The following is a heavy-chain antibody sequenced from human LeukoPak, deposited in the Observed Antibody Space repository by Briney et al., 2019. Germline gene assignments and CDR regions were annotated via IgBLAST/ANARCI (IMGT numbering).Heavy chain of an antibody. V-gene: IGHV1-69*13. CDR3: ARAQSLRRPSLDV. Sequence: SVKVSCKASGGTFSSYAISWVRQAPGQGLEWMGVIIPIFGTANYAQKFQGRVTITADESTSTAYMELSSLRSEDTAVYYCARAQSLRRPSLDVWGQGTTVTVSS. D-gene: IGHD2-2*01. J-gene: IGHJ6*02. CDR1: GGTFSSYA. CDR2: IIPIFGTA.